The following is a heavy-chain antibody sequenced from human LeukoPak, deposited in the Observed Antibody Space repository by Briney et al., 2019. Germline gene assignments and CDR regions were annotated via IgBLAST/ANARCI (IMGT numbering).Heavy chain of an antibody. CDR2: IKQDGSEK. Sequence: LAGGSLRLSCAASGFTFGSYWMSWVRQAPGKGLEWVANIKQDGSEKYYVDSVKGRFTISRDNAKNSLYLQMNSLRAEDTAVYYCARIPRYFDWLSAEFDYWGQGTPVTVSS. V-gene: IGHV3-7*01. D-gene: IGHD3-9*01. CDR1: GFTFGSYW. J-gene: IGHJ4*02. CDR3: ARIPRYFDWLSAEFDY.